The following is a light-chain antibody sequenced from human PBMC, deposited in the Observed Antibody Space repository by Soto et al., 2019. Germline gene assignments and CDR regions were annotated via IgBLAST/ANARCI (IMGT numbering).Light chain of an antibody. Sequence: EIVLTQSPGTLSLSPGEKATLSCRASQAVSSSYLAWYQHRPGQPPRLLIYAVSSRATGIPDRFSGSGSGVDFTLTISRLEPEDFAVYYCQQYGSSPWTFGQGTKVEIK. J-gene: IGKJ1*01. CDR2: AVS. CDR3: QQYGSSPWT. CDR1: QAVSSSY. V-gene: IGKV3-20*01.